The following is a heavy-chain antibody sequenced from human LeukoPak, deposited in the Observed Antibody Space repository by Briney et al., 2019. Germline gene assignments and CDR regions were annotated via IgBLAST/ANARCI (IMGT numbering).Heavy chain of an antibody. D-gene: IGHD6-6*01. Sequence: SETLSLTCAVYGGSFSGYYWSWIRQPPGKGLEWIGEINHSGSTNYNPSLKSRVTISVDTSKNQFSLKLSSVTAADTAVYYCARGRWLRSSLDYWGQGTLVAVSS. CDR3: ARGRWLRSSLDY. CDR1: GGSFSGYY. CDR2: INHSGST. J-gene: IGHJ4*02. V-gene: IGHV4-34*01.